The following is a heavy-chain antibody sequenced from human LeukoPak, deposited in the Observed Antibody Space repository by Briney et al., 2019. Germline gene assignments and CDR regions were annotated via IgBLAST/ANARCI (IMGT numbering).Heavy chain of an antibody. Sequence: SQTLSLTCTVSGGSFSSGDTYWSWIRQPPGKGLEWIGYISYSGRTYYNSSLRSRVTISVDTSKSRFSLKLTSVTAADTAVYYCARGERDSYRNYYYYYMDVWGKGTTVTVSS. CDR1: GGSFSSGDTY. V-gene: IGHV4-30-4*08. CDR3: ARGERDSYRNYYYYYMDV. CDR2: ISYSGRT. D-gene: IGHD5-18*01. J-gene: IGHJ6*03.